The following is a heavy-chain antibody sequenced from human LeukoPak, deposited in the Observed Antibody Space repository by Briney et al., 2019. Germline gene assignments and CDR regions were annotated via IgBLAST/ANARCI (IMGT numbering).Heavy chain of an antibody. CDR1: GFTFSSYV. J-gene: IGHJ4*02. D-gene: IGHD3-22*01. CDR2: ISGSGGST. V-gene: IGHV3-23*01. CDR3: AKDRFYDSSGYGDY. Sequence: GGSLRLSCAASGFTFSSYVMSWVRQAPGKGLGWVSTISGSGGSTYYADSVKGRFTISRDNSKNTLYLQMNSLRAEDTAVYYCAKDRFYDSSGYGDYWGQGTLVTVSS.